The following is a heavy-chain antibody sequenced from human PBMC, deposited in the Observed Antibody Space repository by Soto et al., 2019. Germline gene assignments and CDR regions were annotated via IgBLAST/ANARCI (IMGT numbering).Heavy chain of an antibody. Sequence: GASVKVSCKASGYIFTGYYMNWVRQAPGQGLEWMGWINPNNGDTNYAQKFQGRVTMTTDTSITTAYMELNGLRSDDTAVYYCARPYCGSNSCHNWFDPWRQGTLVTVSS. J-gene: IGHJ5*02. CDR3: ARPYCGSNSCHNWFDP. V-gene: IGHV1-2*02. CDR1: GYIFTGYY. CDR2: INPNNGDT. D-gene: IGHD2-2*01.